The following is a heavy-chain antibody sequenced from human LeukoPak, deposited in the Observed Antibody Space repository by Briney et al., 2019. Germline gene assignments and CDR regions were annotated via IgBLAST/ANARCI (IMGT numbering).Heavy chain of an antibody. CDR3: ARDSTIVGATTSDY. D-gene: IGHD1-26*01. CDR1: GFTFSSYS. Sequence: GGSLRLSCAASGFTFSSYSMNWVRQAPGKGLEWVSSISSSSSYIYYADPVKGRFTISRDNAKNSLYLQMNSLRAEDTAVYYCARDSTIVGATTSDYWGQGTLVTVSS. J-gene: IGHJ4*02. CDR2: ISSSSSYI. V-gene: IGHV3-21*01.